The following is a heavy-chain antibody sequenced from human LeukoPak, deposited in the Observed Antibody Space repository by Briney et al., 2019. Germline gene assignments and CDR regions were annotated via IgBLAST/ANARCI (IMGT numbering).Heavy chain of an antibody. Sequence: PGGSLRLSCAASGFTFTSYSMNGVRQAPGKGLEWVSTISGGGGSTYYADSVKGRFTISRDNSKNTLYLQMNSLRAEDAAVYYCAKGGKWDVTPFDYWGQGTLVTVSS. CDR1: GFTFTSYS. CDR2: ISGGGGST. D-gene: IGHD1-26*01. J-gene: IGHJ4*02. V-gene: IGHV3-23*01. CDR3: AKGGKWDVTPFDY.